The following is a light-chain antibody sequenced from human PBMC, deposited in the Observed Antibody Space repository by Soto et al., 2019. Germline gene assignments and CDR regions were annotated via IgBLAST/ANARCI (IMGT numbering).Light chain of an antibody. CDR2: DVS. CDR3: SSYTRSSLVV. J-gene: IGLJ2*01. CDR1: SSDVGGYNY. Sequence: QSVLTQPASVSGSPGQSITISCTGSSSDVGGYNYVSWYQQHPGKAPKLMIYDVSNRPSGVSNRFSGSKSGNTASLTISGLQAEDEADYYCSSYTRSSLVVFGGGTKLPVL. V-gene: IGLV2-14*01.